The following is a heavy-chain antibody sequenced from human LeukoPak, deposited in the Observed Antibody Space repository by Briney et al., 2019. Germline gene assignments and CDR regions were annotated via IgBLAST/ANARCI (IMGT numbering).Heavy chain of an antibody. CDR3: ARALGRITGTTRRVDY. CDR2: ISYDGSNK. V-gene: IGHV3-30-3*01. Sequence: GGSLRLSCAASGFTFSSYAMHWVRQAPGKGLEWVAVISYDGSNKYYADSVKGRFTISRDNSKNTLYLQMNSLRAEDTAVYYCARALGRITGTTRRVDYWGQGTLVTVSS. D-gene: IGHD1-20*01. J-gene: IGHJ4*02. CDR1: GFTFSSYA.